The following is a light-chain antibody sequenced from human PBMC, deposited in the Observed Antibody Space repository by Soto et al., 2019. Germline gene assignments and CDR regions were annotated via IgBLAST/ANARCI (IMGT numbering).Light chain of an antibody. J-gene: IGLJ3*02. CDR1: SGSVSTSNY. Sequence: QTVVTQEPSFSVSPGGTVTLTCSLTSGSVSTSNYPSWYQQTPGQTPRTLIYSTNFRSSGVPDRFSGSILGNKAALTITGAQADDESDYYCVLSLPRGVWEFGGGTKLTVL. CDR3: VLSLPRGVWE. CDR2: STN. V-gene: IGLV8-61*01.